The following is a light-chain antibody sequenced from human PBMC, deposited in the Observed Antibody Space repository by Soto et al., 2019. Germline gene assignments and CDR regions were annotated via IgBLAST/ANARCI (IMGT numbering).Light chain of an antibody. V-gene: IGKV3D-15*02. CDR3: QQYGSSPIT. CDR2: ASS. Sequence: VMTQSPATLSVSPGEGVTLFCRANQNVASNIAWYQVKPAQPPRLLIYASSTRATGIPATFSGSGSGTQFSLTISSLQSEDSAVYYCQQYGSSPITFGQGTRLEIK. J-gene: IGKJ5*01. CDR1: QNVASN.